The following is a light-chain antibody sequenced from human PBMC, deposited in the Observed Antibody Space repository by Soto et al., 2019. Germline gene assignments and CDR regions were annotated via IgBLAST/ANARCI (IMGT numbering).Light chain of an antibody. V-gene: IGKV3-20*01. CDR1: QSVSSSY. CDR2: GAS. J-gene: IGKJ2*01. CDR3: QQYGSSPHT. Sequence: EIVLTQSPGTLSLSPGERATLSCRASQSVSSSYFAWYQQKPGQAPRLLIYGASSRATGIPDRFSGSGSGTDFTLTISRLEPEDFAVYYFQQYGSSPHTFGQWTKLEIK.